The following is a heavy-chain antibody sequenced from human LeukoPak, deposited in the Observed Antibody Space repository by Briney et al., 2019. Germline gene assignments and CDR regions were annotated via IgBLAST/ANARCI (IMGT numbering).Heavy chain of an antibody. J-gene: IGHJ6*03. Sequence: PSETLSLTCAVSGYSISSGYYWGWSRQPPGKGLEWIGSIYHSGSTYYNPSLKSRVTISVDTSKHQFSLKLSSVTAADTAVYYCARNIVVVPAAMDYYYMDVWGKGTTVTVSS. D-gene: IGHD2-2*01. CDR2: IYHSGST. V-gene: IGHV4-38-2*01. CDR1: GYSISSGYY. CDR3: ARNIVVVPAAMDYYYMDV.